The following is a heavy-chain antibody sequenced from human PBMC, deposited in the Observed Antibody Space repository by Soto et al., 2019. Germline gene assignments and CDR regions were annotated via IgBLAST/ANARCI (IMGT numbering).Heavy chain of an antibody. CDR1: GFTFSSYW. CDR2: ISSDGRST. Sequence: PGVSLRLSCAGSGFTFSSYWMHWVRQTPRRGLAWVSHISSDGRSTSYADSVKGRFTISRDNTQSTVSLDMNSLTAEDAGVYYCARSRIGGVRHFDPWGKGTLGTVAS. CDR3: ARSRIGGVRHFDP. J-gene: IGHJ5*02. V-gene: IGHV3-74*01. D-gene: IGHD2-8*02.